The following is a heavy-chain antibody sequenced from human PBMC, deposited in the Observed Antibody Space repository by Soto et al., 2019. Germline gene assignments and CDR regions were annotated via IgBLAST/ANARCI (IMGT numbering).Heavy chain of an antibody. Sequence: PSETLSLTCTVSGASINSGGYYWSWIRQHPGKGLEWIGYISYTETTFYNPSLKSRLSISTDTSKNQFTLKLSSVTAADTAVYYCARVDTSHYHSDHWGQGTLVTVSS. CDR1: GASINSGGYY. CDR2: ISYTETT. CDR3: ARVDTSHYHSDH. D-gene: IGHD5-18*01. J-gene: IGHJ4*02. V-gene: IGHV4-31*03.